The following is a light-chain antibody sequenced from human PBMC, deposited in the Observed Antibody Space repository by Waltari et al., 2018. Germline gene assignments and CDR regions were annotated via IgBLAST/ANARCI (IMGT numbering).Light chain of an antibody. V-gene: IGKV3-20*01. Sequence: EIVLTQSPGTLSLSPGESASLSCRASQSLGNTYLAWYQQKPGQAPRLLIFDASRRATGIPDRFSGSGSGTDFTLTISRLEPEDFAVYCCQKYGRTPRPFGGGTKVEI. CDR2: DAS. J-gene: IGKJ4*01. CDR3: QKYGRTPRP. CDR1: QSLGNTY.